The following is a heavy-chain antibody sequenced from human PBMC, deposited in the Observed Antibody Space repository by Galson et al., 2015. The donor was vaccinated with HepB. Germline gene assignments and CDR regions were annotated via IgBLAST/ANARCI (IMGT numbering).Heavy chain of an antibody. CDR1: GFTFSSFA. J-gene: IGHJ4*02. D-gene: IGHD3-10*01. Sequence: SLRLSCAASGFTFSSFAMSWVRQAPGKGLEWVSSISGSGDSTYYADSVKGRFTISRDNPAHTLYLQVKSLSAEDTAVYYCAKVGGTYYGSGRPFDYWGQGTLVPVSS. V-gene: IGHV3-23*01. CDR3: AKVGGTYYGSGRPFDY. CDR2: ISGSGDST.